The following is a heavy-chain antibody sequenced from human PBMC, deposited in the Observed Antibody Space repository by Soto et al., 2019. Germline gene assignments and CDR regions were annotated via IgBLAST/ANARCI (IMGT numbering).Heavy chain of an antibody. Sequence: GGSLRLSCAASGFTFTRYSMNWVRQAPGKGLEWVSVIYSGGSTYYADSVKGRFTISRDNSKNTLYLQMNSLRAEDTAVYYCARIVVGAFDIWGQGTMVTVSS. CDR2: IYSGGST. V-gene: IGHV3-53*01. J-gene: IGHJ3*02. D-gene: IGHD3-22*01. CDR1: GFTFTRYS. CDR3: ARIVVGAFDI.